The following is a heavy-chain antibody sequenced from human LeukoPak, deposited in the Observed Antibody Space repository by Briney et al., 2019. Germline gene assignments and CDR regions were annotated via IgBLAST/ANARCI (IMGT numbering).Heavy chain of an antibody. CDR1: GFTVSSNH. CDR2: IYSGGTT. V-gene: IGHV3-53*01. D-gene: IGHD3-10*01. Sequence: GGSLRLSCAASGFTVSSNHMSWVHQAPGKGLEWVSLIYSGGTTYYADSVKGRFTISRDNSKNTLYLQMNSLRAEDTAVYYCARHGDHDSIDYWGQGTLVTVSS. J-gene: IGHJ4*02. CDR3: ARHGDHDSIDY.